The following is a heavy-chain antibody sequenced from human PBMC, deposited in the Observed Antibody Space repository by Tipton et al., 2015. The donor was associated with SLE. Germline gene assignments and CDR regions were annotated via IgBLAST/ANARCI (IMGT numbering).Heavy chain of an antibody. J-gene: IGHJ3*02. V-gene: IGHV3-13*04. Sequence: SLRLSCAASGFTFSSYDMHWVRQATGKGLEWVSAIGTAGDTYYPGSVKGRFTISRENAKNSLYLQMNSLRAGDTAVYYCARGLFSRRLRTAAFDIWGQGTMVTVSS. CDR1: GFTFSSYD. CDR3: ARGLFSRRLRTAAFDI. CDR2: IGTAGDT. D-gene: IGHD4-17*01.